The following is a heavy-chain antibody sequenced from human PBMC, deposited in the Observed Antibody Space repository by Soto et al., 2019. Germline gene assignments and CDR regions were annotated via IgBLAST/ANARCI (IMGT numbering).Heavy chain of an antibody. CDR3: AKDRQRYDSVWDLFDF. J-gene: IGHJ3*01. Sequence: PGWSLRLSCAASGITFSSSAMHWVRQAPGKGLEWVAVISYDGSNKYYADSVKGRFTISRDNSKNTLFLQMSSLRAEDTARYYCAKDRQRYDSVWDLFDFWGQGTVVIVSS. V-gene: IGHV3-30-3*01. CDR1: GITFSSSA. D-gene: IGHD3-16*01. CDR2: ISYDGSNK.